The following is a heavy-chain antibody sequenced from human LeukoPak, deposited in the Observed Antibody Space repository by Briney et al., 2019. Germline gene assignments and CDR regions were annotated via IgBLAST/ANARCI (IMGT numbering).Heavy chain of an antibody. Sequence: SETLSLTCTVSGGSISSYYWSWIRQPPGKGLEWIGYIYYSGSTNYNPSLKSRVTISVDTSKNQFSLKLSSVTAADTAVYYCARVTPEYNWNDANDAFDIWGQGTMVTVPS. J-gene: IGHJ3*02. CDR2: IYYSGST. CDR1: GGSISSYY. D-gene: IGHD1-1*01. V-gene: IGHV4-59*01. CDR3: ARVTPEYNWNDANDAFDI.